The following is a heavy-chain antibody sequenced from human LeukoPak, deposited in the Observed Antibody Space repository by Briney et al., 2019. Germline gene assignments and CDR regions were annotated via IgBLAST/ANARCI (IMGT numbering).Heavy chain of an antibody. CDR3: ARERERPYSNYAWFDP. Sequence: ASVKVSCKASGYTFTSYGISWVRQAPGQGLEWMGWISAYNGNTNYAQKLQGRVTMTTDTSTSTAYMELRRLRSDDTAVYYCARERERPYSNYAWFDPWGQGTLVTVSS. CDR2: ISAYNGNT. J-gene: IGHJ5*02. V-gene: IGHV1-18*01. D-gene: IGHD4-11*01. CDR1: GYTFTSYG.